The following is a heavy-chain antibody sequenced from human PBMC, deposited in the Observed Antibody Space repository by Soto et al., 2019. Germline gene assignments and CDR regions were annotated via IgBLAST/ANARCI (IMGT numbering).Heavy chain of an antibody. CDR2: IYYSGST. D-gene: IGHD6-13*01. CDR1: GGSISSSSYY. V-gene: IGHV4-39*01. Sequence: PSETLSLTCTVSGGSISSSSYYWGWIRQPPGKGLEWIGSIYYSGSTYYNPSLKSRVTISVDTSKNQFSLKLSSVTAADTAVYYCARLKSSPLDFDYWGQGTLVTSPQ. CDR3: ARLKSSPLDFDY. J-gene: IGHJ4*02.